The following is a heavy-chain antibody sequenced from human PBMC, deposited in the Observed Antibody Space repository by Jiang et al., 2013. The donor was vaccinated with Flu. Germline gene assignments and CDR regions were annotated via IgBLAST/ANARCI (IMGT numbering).Heavy chain of an antibody. J-gene: IGHJ4*02. CDR2: IDPSDSYT. CDR3: AQIAAAGIKDFDY. Sequence: SCKGSGYSFTSYWISWVRQMPGKGLEWMGRIDPSDSYTNYSPSFQGHVTISADKSISTAYLQWSSLKASDTAMYYCAQIAAAGIKDFDYWGQGTLVTVSS. D-gene: IGHD6-13*01. CDR1: GYSFTSYW. V-gene: IGHV5-10-1*01.